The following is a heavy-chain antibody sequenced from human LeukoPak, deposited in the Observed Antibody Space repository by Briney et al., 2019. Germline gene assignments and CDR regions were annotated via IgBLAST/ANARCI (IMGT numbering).Heavy chain of an antibody. CDR1: DSNIGTYA. J-gene: IGHJ4*02. Sequence: GGSLRLSCGAPDSNIGTYAVTWVRQVPGKGLGWVSGMSGGGLSTYYARTVKGRFTISSDTSKDTFYLEMNSLGADDTALYYCAKDRISGQGGAARILDYWGQGILVTVSS. V-gene: IGHV3-23*01. D-gene: IGHD6-6*01. CDR3: AKDRISGQGGAARILDY. CDR2: MSGGGLST.